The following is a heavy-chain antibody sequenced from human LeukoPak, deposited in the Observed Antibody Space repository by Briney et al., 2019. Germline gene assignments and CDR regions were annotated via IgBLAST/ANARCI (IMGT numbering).Heavy chain of an antibody. CDR2: ISSSSSYI. Sequence: PGGSLRLSCAASGFTFSSYSMNWVRQAPGKGLEWVSSISSSSSYIYYADSVKGRFTISRDNSKNTLYLQMNSLRAEDTAVYYCARLDTMIVVVTDAFDIWGQGTMVTVSS. V-gene: IGHV3-21*01. CDR1: GFTFSSYS. CDR3: ARLDTMIVVVTDAFDI. D-gene: IGHD3-22*01. J-gene: IGHJ3*02.